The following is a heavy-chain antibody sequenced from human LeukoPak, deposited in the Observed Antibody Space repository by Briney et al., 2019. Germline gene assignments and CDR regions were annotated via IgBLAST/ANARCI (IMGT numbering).Heavy chain of an antibody. D-gene: IGHD2-2*01. CDR2: INPNSGYT. V-gene: IGHV1-2*02. CDR3: ARRYCSSTSSTVCAFDI. J-gene: IGHJ3*02. Sequence: ASVTVSFKASGYTFTGYYMHWVRQAPGQGLECMGWINPNSGYTNYAQKFQDRVTMTRDTSISTAYMELSSLRSDDTAVYYCARRYCSSTSSTVCAFDIWGQGTMVTVSS. CDR1: GYTFTGYY.